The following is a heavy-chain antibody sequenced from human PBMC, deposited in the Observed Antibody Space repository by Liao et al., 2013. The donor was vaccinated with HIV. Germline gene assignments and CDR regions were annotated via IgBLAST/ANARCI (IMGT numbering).Heavy chain of an antibody. CDR2: FYTSGIT. Sequence: QVQLQESGPGLVQPSETLSLTCTVSGGSISSYYWSWIRQPAGKGLEWIGRFYTSGITNYNPSLKSRVTMSVDTSKNQFSLKLRSVTAADTAVYYCARATRYSYGYREFDYWGQGTLVTVSS. J-gene: IGHJ4*02. CDR1: GGSISSYY. D-gene: IGHD5-18*01. V-gene: IGHV4-4*07. CDR3: ARATRYSYGYREFDY.